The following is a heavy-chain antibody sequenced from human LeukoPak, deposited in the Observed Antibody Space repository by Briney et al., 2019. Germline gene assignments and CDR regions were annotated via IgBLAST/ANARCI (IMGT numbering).Heavy chain of an antibody. D-gene: IGHD2-21*02. J-gene: IGHJ5*02. CDR1: GFTFSSYS. CDR3: ARGRAYCGGDCYPHWFVP. V-gene: IGHV3-21*01. Sequence: GGSLRLSCAASGFTFSSYSMNWVRQAPGKGLEWVSFISSSSRYIYYADSVKGRFTISRDNAKNSLYLQMNSLRADDTAVYYCARGRAYCGGDCYPHWFVPWGQGTLVTVSS. CDR2: ISSSSRYI.